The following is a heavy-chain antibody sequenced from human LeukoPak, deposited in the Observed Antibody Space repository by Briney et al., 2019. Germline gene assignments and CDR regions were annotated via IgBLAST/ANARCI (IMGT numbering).Heavy chain of an antibody. J-gene: IGHJ6*02. CDR2: ISSGSSTI. CDR1: GFTFRTYS. CDR3: ARYYYSMDV. Sequence: PGGSLRLSCAVSGFTFRTYSMTWVRQAPGKGLEWVSYISSGSSTIYYADSVKGRFTISRDNAKDSLYLQMNSLRDEDTAVYYCARYYYSMDVWGQGTTVTVSS. V-gene: IGHV3-48*02.